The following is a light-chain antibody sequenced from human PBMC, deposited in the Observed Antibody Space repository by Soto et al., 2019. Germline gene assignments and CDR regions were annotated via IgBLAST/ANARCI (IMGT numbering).Light chain of an antibody. J-gene: IGLJ2*01. V-gene: IGLV2-8*01. Sequence: QSALTQPPSASGSPGQSVTISCAGTSSDIGGYNYVSWYQQHPGKAPKLIIYEVTTRPSGVPDRFSGSKSGNTASLTVSWLQAEDEADYYISSNASTNRPLFGGGTKLTVL. CDR1: SSDIGGYNY. CDR2: EVT. CDR3: SSNASTNRPL.